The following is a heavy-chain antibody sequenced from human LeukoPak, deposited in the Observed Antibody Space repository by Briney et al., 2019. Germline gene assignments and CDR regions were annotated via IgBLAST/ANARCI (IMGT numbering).Heavy chain of an antibody. CDR3: ARGSYYYDSSGQGYFQH. CDR2: IKQDGSEK. Sequence: GGSLRLSCAASGFTFSSYWMSWVRQAPGKGLEWVANIKQDGSEKYYVDSVKGRFIISRDNSKNTLYLQMNSLRAEDTAVYYCARGSYYYDSSGQGYFQHWGQGTLVTVSS. V-gene: IGHV3-7*03. CDR1: GFTFSSYW. D-gene: IGHD3-22*01. J-gene: IGHJ1*01.